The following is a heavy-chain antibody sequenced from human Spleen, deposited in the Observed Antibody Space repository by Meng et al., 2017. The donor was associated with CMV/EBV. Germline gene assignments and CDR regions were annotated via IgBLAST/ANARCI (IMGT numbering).Heavy chain of an antibody. CDR3: ARGLVPFWSGPTDPFDY. J-gene: IGHJ4*02. D-gene: IGHD3-3*01. CDR1: GFTFTNYG. CDR2: IPYDGTNK. V-gene: IGHV3-30*02. Sequence: LSLTCAASGFTFTNYGMHWVRQAPGKGLEWVAFIPYDGTNKYYADSVKGRFTISRDNSKNTLYLQMNSLRAEDTAVYYCARGLVPFWSGPTDPFDYWGQGTLVTVSS.